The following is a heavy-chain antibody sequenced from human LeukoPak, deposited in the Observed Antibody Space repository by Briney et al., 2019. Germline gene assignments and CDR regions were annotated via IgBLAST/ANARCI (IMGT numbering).Heavy chain of an antibody. CDR2: IYPGDSDT. CDR3: ARGAMLYDYILDY. CDR1: GYSFTSYW. J-gene: IGHJ4*02. D-gene: IGHD2-8*01. Sequence: GESLKISCKGSGYSFTSYWIGWVRQMPGRGLEWMGIIYPGDSDTRYSPSFQGQVTISADKSISTAYLQWSSLKASDTAMYYCARGAMLYDYILDYWGQGTLVTVSS. V-gene: IGHV5-51*01.